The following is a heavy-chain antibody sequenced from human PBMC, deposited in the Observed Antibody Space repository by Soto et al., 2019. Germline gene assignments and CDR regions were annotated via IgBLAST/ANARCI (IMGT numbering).Heavy chain of an antibody. CDR2: ISGSGGST. J-gene: IGHJ4*02. CDR1: GFTFSSYA. Sequence: GGSLRLSCAASGFTFSSYAMSWVRQAPGKGLEWVSAISGSGGSTYYADSVKGRFTISRDNSKNTLYLQMNSLRAEDTAVYYCASGSYYDILTGYYRPYYFDYWGQGTLVTVSS. CDR3: ASGSYYDILTGYYRPYYFDY. V-gene: IGHV3-23*01. D-gene: IGHD3-9*01.